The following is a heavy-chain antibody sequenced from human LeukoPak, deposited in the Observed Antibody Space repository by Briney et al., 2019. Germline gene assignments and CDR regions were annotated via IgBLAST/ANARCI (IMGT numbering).Heavy chain of an antibody. CDR3: AKDKAAWGSGEYFDY. V-gene: IGHV3-23*01. Sequence: QPGGSLRLSCAASGFTFTSHAMTWVRQAPGKGLEYISSISYSGRSTYYADSVRGRFTISRDNSKNTVYLQMNSLRAEDTALYYCAKDKAAWGSGEYFDYWAQGTLVTVS. D-gene: IGHD7-27*01. CDR2: ISYSGRST. J-gene: IGHJ4*02. CDR1: GFTFTSHA.